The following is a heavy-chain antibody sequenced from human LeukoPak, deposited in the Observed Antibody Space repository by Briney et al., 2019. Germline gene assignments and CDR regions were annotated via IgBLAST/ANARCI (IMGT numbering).Heavy chain of an antibody. Sequence: GGSLRLSCAASGFTFSSYNVNWVRQAPGKGLEWVSSISSSSSYIYYADSVKGRFTISRDNAKNSLYLQMNSLRAEDTAVYYCAKGGYSSTYFDYWGQGTLVTVSS. CDR3: AKGGYSSTYFDY. CDR2: ISSSSSYI. D-gene: IGHD5-12*01. CDR1: GFTFSSYN. V-gene: IGHV3-21*01. J-gene: IGHJ4*02.